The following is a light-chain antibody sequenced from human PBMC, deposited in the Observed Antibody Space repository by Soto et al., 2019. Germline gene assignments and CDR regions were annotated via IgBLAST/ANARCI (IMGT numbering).Light chain of an antibody. V-gene: IGKV3-20*01. CDR2: GAS. Sequence: EIVLTQSPGTLSLSPGERATLSCRASQSVSATYLAWYQQKPGQAPRLLIYGASNRATGIPDRFTGSGSGTDFTLTISSLQSEDFAVYYCQQYNNWPPVTFGQGTKVEIK. CDR3: QQYNNWPPVT. CDR1: QSVSATY. J-gene: IGKJ1*01.